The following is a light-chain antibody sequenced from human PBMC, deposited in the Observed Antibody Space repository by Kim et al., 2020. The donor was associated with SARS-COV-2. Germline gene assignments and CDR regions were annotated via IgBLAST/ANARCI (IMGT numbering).Light chain of an antibody. CDR1: KLGDKY. V-gene: IGLV3-1*01. CDR3: QAWDSSAAV. CDR2: QHD. J-gene: IGLJ2*01. Sequence: SVPPGQTARITCSGDKLGDKYAFWYQQKPGQSPVLVMFQHDKRPSGISQRFSGSNSGNTAILTISGTRTIDEADYYCQAWDSSAAVFGGGTQLTVL.